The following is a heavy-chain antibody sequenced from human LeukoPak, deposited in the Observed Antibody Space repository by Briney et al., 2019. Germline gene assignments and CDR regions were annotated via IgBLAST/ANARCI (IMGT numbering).Heavy chain of an antibody. CDR2: ISWNSASR. D-gene: IGHD3-10*01. V-gene: IGHV3-9*01. Sequence: PGRSLRLSCAASGFTFDDYAMHWVRQAPGKGLEWVSGISWNSASRDYADSAKGRFTISRDNAKNSLFLQMNSLRAEDTALYYCAKYGVRGVHWGRGTLVTVST. CDR3: AKYGVRGVH. J-gene: IGHJ4*02. CDR1: GFTFDDYA.